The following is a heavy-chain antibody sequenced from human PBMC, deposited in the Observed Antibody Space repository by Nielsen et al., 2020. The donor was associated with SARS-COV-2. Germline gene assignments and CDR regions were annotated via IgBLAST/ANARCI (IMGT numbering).Heavy chain of an antibody. D-gene: IGHD4-17*01. J-gene: IGHJ6*02. CDR2: IKQDGSEK. Sequence: VRQAPGKGLEWVANIKQDGSEKYYVDSVKGRFTISRDNAKNTLYLQMNSLRAEDTAVYYCARGPSTVTTYFYYYYGMDVWGQGTTVTVSS. V-gene: IGHV3-7*01. CDR3: ARGPSTVTTYFYYYYGMDV.